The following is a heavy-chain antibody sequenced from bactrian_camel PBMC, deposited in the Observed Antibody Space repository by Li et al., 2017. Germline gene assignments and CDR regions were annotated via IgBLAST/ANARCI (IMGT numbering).Heavy chain of an antibody. V-gene: IGHV3S9*01. CDR2: IDSDGET. J-gene: IGHJ4*01. Sequence: HVQLVESGGGSVQAGGSLRLSCAASTGTFRSARMGWIRRVSGKEREGVASIDSDGETTYADSVKGRFTISRDNAKKELYLQLNNLTTEDTAMYHCAKGSWSDGIWGPGTQVTVS. CDR3: AKGSWSDGI. D-gene: IGHD6*01. CDR1: TGTFRSAR.